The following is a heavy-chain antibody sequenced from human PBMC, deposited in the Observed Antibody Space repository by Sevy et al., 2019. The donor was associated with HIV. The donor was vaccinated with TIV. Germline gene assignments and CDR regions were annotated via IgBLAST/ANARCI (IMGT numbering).Heavy chain of an antibody. D-gene: IGHD5-18*01. CDR3: ARDVDTPFVRSFDS. CDR1: GLTFSSDS. Sequence: GGSLRLSCVVSGLTFSSDSVNWVRQAPGKGLEWLAYISSSSRTTYYADSVEGRFTISRDNDKKSVFLQMNNLRDEDSATYYCARDVDTPFVRSFDSWGQGTLVTVSS. J-gene: IGHJ4*02. V-gene: IGHV3-48*02. CDR2: ISSSSRTT.